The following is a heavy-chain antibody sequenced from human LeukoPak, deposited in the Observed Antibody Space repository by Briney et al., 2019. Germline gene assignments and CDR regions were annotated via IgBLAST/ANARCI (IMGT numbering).Heavy chain of an antibody. V-gene: IGHV3-21*01. D-gene: IGHD1-26*01. CDR2: ISSGSGYI. J-gene: IGHJ4*02. Sequence: GGSLRLFCAASGFTFSTYSRKWLRQAPGKGLEWVSSISSGSGYIYYADSVKGRFTISRDNAKNSLYLQMNSLRAEDTAVYYCARASGSYYAFDYWGQGTLVTVSS. CDR3: ARASGSYYAFDY. CDR1: GFTFSTYS.